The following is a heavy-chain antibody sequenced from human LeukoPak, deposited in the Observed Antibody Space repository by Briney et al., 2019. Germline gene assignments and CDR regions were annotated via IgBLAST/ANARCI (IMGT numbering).Heavy chain of an antibody. CDR2: INHGGST. CDR3: ARSRHYYDSSGYSDFDY. D-gene: IGHD3-22*01. Sequence: SETLSLTCAVYGGSFSGDFWSWIRQSPGKGLEWIGEINHGGSTTYNPSLQSRVTISVDTSKNQFSLKLSSVTAADTAVYYCARSRHYYDSSGYSDFDYWGQGTLVTVSS. V-gene: IGHV4-34*01. J-gene: IGHJ4*02. CDR1: GGSFSGDF.